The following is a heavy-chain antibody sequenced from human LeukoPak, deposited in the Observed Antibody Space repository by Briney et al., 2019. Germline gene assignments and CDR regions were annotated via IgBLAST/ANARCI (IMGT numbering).Heavy chain of an antibody. Sequence: SETLSLTCTVSGGSISSHYWTWIRQSPVKGLKWIGDISNSGSTSYNPSLKSRVTISIDTSKNQFSLKLSSVTAADTAVYYCGRDALVGYFSYYYMDVWGKGTTVTVSS. CDR2: ISNSGST. CDR1: GGSISSHY. J-gene: IGHJ6*03. D-gene: IGHD2-15*01. CDR3: GRDALVGYFSYYYMDV. V-gene: IGHV4-59*11.